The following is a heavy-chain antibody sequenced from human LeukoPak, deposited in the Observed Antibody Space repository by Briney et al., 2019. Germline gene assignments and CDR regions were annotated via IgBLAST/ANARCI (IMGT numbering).Heavy chain of an antibody. Sequence: GGSLRLSCVASGLNFDDSAMHWVRQAPGKGLEWVSLISGDGGSTFYADSVKGRSSISRDNSKNSLYLQMNSLRPEDAAVYYCANLPLWGQGTLVTVSS. J-gene: IGHJ4*02. CDR2: ISGDGGST. CDR1: GLNFDDSA. V-gene: IGHV3-43*02. CDR3: ANLPL.